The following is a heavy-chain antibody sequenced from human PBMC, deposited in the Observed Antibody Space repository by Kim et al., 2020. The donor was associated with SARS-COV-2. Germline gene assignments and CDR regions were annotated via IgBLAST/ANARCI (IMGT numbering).Heavy chain of an antibody. D-gene: IGHD3-9*01. CDR3: ARQRREYFDAFDM. Sequence: YSLSFQGQATISVDRSINTAYLHWSSLKASDTAMYYCARQRREYFDAFDMWGQGTMVIVSS. J-gene: IGHJ3*02. V-gene: IGHV5-51*01.